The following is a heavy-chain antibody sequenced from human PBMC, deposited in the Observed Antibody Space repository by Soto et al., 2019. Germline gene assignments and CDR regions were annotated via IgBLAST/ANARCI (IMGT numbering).Heavy chain of an antibody. CDR2: SSHSGST. CDR3: ARAYDYVWGTYRLDY. J-gene: IGHJ4*02. CDR1: GGSFSGYY. Sequence: KPSETLSLTCAVYGGSFSGYYWSWIRQPPGKGLEWIGESSHSGSTKYNPSLKSRVTISVDTSKNQFSLKLSSVTAADTAVYYCARAYDYVWGTYRLDYWGQGTLVTVSS. V-gene: IGHV4-34*01. D-gene: IGHD3-16*02.